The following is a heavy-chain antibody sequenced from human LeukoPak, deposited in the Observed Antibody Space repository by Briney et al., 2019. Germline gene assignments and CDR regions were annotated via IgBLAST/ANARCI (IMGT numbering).Heavy chain of an antibody. Sequence: GGSLRLSCAASGFTFDDYAMHWVRQAPGKGLEWVSGISWNSGSIGYADSVKGRFTISRDNAKNTLYLQMNSLRAEDTAVYYCASGGYTPWEPFDYWGQGTLVTVSS. CDR3: ASGGYTPWEPFDY. CDR1: GFTFDDYA. J-gene: IGHJ4*02. CDR2: ISWNSGSI. D-gene: IGHD3-16*02. V-gene: IGHV3-9*01.